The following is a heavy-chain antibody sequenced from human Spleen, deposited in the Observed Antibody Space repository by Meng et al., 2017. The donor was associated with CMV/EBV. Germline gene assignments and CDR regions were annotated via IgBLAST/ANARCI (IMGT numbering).Heavy chain of an antibody. CDR2: MNHNSGNT. CDR1: YTINRYD. J-gene: IGHJ5*02. V-gene: IGHV1-8*01. Sequence: YTINRYDINRVRKDTGQGLEWMGWMNHNSGNTGYEKKFQGRVTMNRNTSISTAYMELSSLRSEDKAVYYCARGLSEHWNYIYWVDPWGQGTLVTVSS. CDR3: ARGLSEHWNYIYWVDP. D-gene: IGHD1-7*01.